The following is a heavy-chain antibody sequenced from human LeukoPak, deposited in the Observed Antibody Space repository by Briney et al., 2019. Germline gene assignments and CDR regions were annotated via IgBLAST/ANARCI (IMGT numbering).Heavy chain of an antibody. CDR2: IYPGDSDT. Sequence: GESLKISFKGSGYSFTSYWIGWVRQMPGKGLEWMGIIYPGDSDTRYSPSFQGQVTISADKSISTAYLQWSSLKASDTAMYYCARHHLGYSSGWSHFHYYYYYGMDVWGQGTTVTVSS. CDR1: GYSFTSYW. V-gene: IGHV5-51*01. D-gene: IGHD6-19*01. CDR3: ARHHLGYSSGWSHFHYYYYYGMDV. J-gene: IGHJ6*02.